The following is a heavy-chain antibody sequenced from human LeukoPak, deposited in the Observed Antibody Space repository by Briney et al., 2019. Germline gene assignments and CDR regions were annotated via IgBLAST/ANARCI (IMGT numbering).Heavy chain of an antibody. Sequence: TSETLSLTCTVSGGSISSYYWSWIRQPPGKGLEWIGYIYYSGSTNYNPSLKSRVTISVDTSKNQFSLKLSSVTAADTAVYYCARGQAGNTIDYWGQGTLVTVSS. CDR1: GGSISSYY. D-gene: IGHD6-19*01. J-gene: IGHJ4*02. V-gene: IGHV4-59*08. CDR2: IYYSGST. CDR3: ARGQAGNTIDY.